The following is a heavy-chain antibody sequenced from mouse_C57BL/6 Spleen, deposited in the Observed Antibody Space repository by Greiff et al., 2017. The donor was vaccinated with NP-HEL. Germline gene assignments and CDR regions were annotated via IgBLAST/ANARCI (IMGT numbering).Heavy chain of an antibody. CDR1: GFTFSSYA. Sequence: EVQRVESGGGLVKPGGSLKLSCAASGFTFSSYAMSWVRQTPEKRLEWVATISDGGSYTYYPDNVKGRFTISRDNAKNNLYLQMSHLKSEDTAMYYCARDVGEYFDVWGTGTTVTVSS. CDR3: ARDVGEYFDV. CDR2: ISDGGSYT. J-gene: IGHJ1*03. V-gene: IGHV5-4*01. D-gene: IGHD4-1*01.